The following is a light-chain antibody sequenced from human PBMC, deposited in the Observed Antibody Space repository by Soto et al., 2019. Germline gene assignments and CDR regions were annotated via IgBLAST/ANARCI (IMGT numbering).Light chain of an antibody. V-gene: IGLV2-14*01. J-gene: IGLJ2*01. CDR2: DVS. CDR3: SSYTSSSTLDVV. Sequence: QSALTQPASVSGSPGQSITISCTGTSSDVGGYNYVSWYQQHPGKAPKLMIYDVSNRPSGVSNRFSGSKSGNTASPTIFGLQAEDEADYYCSSYTSSSTLDVVFGGGTKVTVL. CDR1: SSDVGGYNY.